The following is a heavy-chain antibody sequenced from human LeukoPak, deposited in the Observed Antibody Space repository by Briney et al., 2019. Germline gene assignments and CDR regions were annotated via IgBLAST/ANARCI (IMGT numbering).Heavy chain of an antibody. CDR2: IYYSGST. J-gene: IGHJ4*02. Sequence: SETLSLTCTVSGGSISSSSYYWGWIRQPPGKGLEWIGSIYYSGSTYYNPSLKSRVTISVDTSKDQFSLKLSSVTAADTAVYYCARQAHYDILTGYYLVDYWGQGTLVTVSS. V-gene: IGHV4-39*01. CDR3: ARQAHYDILTGYYLVDY. D-gene: IGHD3-9*01. CDR1: GGSISSSSYY.